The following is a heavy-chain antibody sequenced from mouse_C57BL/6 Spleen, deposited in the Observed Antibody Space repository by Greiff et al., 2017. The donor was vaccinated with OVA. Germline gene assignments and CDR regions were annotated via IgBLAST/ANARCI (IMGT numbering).Heavy chain of an antibody. CDR1: GFSLTSYG. CDR3: ARLPIYYGSSYDWYFDV. J-gene: IGHJ1*03. Sequence: QVQLKESGPGLVQPSQSLSITCTVSGFSLTSYGVHWVRQSPGKGLEWLGVIWSGGSTDYNAAFISRLSISKDNSKSQVFFKMNSLQADDTAIYYCARLPIYYGSSYDWYFDVWGTGTTVTVSS. V-gene: IGHV2-2*01. CDR2: IWSGGST. D-gene: IGHD1-1*01.